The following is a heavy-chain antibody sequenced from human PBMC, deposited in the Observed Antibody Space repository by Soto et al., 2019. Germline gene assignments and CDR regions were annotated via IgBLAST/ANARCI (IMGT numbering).Heavy chain of an antibody. CDR2: IYYSGST. J-gene: IGHJ4*02. CDR1: GGSISSSSYY. V-gene: IGHV4-39*01. D-gene: IGHD5-12*01. Sequence: QLQLQESGPGLVKPSETLSLTCTVSGGSISSSSYYWGWIRQPPGKGLEWIGSIYYSGSTYYNPSLKSRVTISVDTSKNQFSLKLSSVTAADTAVYYCARGMEYSGYDRDTRIDYWGQGTLVTVSS. CDR3: ARGMEYSGYDRDTRIDY.